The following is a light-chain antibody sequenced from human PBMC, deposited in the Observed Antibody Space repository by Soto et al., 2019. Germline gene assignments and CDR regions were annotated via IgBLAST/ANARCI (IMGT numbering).Light chain of an antibody. CDR1: SSDVGGYNY. CDR3: SSYTSSSTV. V-gene: IGLV2-14*01. J-gene: IGLJ3*02. Sequence: QSALTQPASVSGSPGQSITISCTGTSSDVGGYNYVSWYQQHPGKAPKLMIYEVSNRPSGVSNRFSGSKSGNTASLTISGLQDEDDAYYYCSSYTSSSTVFGGGTKLTVL. CDR2: EVS.